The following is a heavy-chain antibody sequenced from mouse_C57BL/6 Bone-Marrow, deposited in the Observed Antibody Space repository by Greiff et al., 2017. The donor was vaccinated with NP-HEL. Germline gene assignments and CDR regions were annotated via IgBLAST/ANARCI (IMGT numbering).Heavy chain of an antibody. CDR2: INPSNGGT. V-gene: IGHV1-53*01. Sequence: QVQLKESGTELVKPGASVKLSCKASGYTFTSYWMHWVKQRPGQGLEWIGNINPSNGGTNYNEKFKSKATLTVDKSSSTAYMQLSSLTSEDSAVYYCARDLLLWYFDVWGTGTTVTVSS. CDR3: ARDLLLWYFDV. J-gene: IGHJ1*03. D-gene: IGHD1-1*01. CDR1: GYTFTSYW.